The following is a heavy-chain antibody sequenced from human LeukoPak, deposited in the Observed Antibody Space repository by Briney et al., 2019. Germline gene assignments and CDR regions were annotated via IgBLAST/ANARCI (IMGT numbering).Heavy chain of an antibody. D-gene: IGHD1-14*01. CDR3: AKGHHASPYFDY. J-gene: IGHJ4*02. Sequence: PGGSLRLSCAASGFTFSSYAMSWVRQAPGKELEWVSAISGSGGSTYYADSVKGRFTISRDNSKNTLYLQMNSLRAEDTAVYYCAKGHHASPYFDYWGQGTLVTVSS. CDR2: ISGSGGST. V-gene: IGHV3-23*01. CDR1: GFTFSSYA.